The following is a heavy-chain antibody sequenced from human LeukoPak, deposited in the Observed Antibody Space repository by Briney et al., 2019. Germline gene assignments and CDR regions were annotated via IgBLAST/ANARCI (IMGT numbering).Heavy chain of an antibody. CDR3: ARAVIAAASYFDY. Sequence: PGGSLRLSCAASGFTFSDYYMSWIRQAPGKGLEWVSYISSSGSTIYYADSVKGRFTISRDNAKNSLYLQMNSLRAEDTAVYYCARAVIAAASYFDYWGQGTLVTVSS. V-gene: IGHV3-11*04. J-gene: IGHJ4*02. D-gene: IGHD6-13*01. CDR1: GFTFSDYY. CDR2: ISSSGSTI.